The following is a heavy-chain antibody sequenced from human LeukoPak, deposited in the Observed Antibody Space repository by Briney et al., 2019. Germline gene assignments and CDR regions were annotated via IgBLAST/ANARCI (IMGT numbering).Heavy chain of an antibody. CDR3: AKGTYYDFWSGYYDSSGNWEFDY. D-gene: IGHD3-3*01. V-gene: IGHV3-23*01. CDR1: GFTFSSYA. CDR2: ISGSGGST. J-gene: IGHJ4*02. Sequence: GGSLRLSCAASGFTFSSYAMSWVRQAPGRGLEWVSAISGSGGSTYYADSVKGRFTISRDNAKNSLYLQMNSLRAEDTALYYCAKGTYYDFWSGYYDSSGNWEFDYWGQGTLVTVSS.